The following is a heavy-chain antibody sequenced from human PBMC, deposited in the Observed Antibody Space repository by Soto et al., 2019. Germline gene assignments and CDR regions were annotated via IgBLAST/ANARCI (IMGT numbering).Heavy chain of an antibody. CDR3: AIGADDEYYYYGMDV. CDR1: GGSFSGYY. Sequence: SETLSLTCAVYGGSFSGYYWSWIRQPPGKGLEWIGEINHSGSTNYNPSLKSRVTISVDTSKNQFSLKLSSVTAADTAVYYCAIGADDEYYYYGMDVWGQGTTVTVS. CDR2: INHSGST. V-gene: IGHV4-34*01. J-gene: IGHJ6*02. D-gene: IGHD3-3*01.